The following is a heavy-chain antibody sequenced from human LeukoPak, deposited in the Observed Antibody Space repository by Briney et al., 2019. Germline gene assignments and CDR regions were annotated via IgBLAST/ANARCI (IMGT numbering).Heavy chain of an antibody. Sequence: GGSLRLSCAASGITFSSYAMNWARQAPGKGLEWVSTITGTGGDTNYADSVKGRVTISRDNSKNTLYLQMNSLRAEDTATYYCAKGGANRVYYFDSWGQGTLVTVPS. CDR1: GITFSSYA. CDR2: ITGTGGDT. D-gene: IGHD2/OR15-2a*01. CDR3: AKGGANRVYYFDS. J-gene: IGHJ4*02. V-gene: IGHV3-23*01.